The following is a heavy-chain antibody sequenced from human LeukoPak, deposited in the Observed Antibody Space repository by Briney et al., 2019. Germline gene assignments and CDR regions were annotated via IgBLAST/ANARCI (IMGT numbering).Heavy chain of an antibody. CDR2: INHSGST. V-gene: IGHV4-34*01. D-gene: IGHD6-13*01. CDR3: ARGLAAPFDY. CDR1: GGSFSGYY. Sequence: NASETLSLTCAVYGGSFSGYYWSWIRQPPGKGLEWIGEINHSGSTNYNSSLKSRVTISVDTSKNQFSLKLSSVTAADTAVYYCARGLAAPFDYWGQGTLVTVSS. J-gene: IGHJ4*02.